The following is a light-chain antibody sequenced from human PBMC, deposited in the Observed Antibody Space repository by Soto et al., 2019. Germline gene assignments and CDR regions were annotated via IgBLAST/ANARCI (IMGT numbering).Light chain of an antibody. Sequence: DIQLTQSPSFLSASVGDRVTITCRASQGISSYLAWFQQKPGKAPKLLIYAASTLQSGVPSRFSGSGSGTDFTLTISSLQTEDFATYYCQQRKSYPLTFGGGTKVEIK. CDR2: AAS. V-gene: IGKV1-9*01. CDR3: QQRKSYPLT. CDR1: QGISSY. J-gene: IGKJ4*01.